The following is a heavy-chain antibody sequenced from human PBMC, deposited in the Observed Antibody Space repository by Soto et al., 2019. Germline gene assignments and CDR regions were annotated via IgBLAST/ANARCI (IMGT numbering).Heavy chain of an antibody. Sequence: QDQLVQSGGEVKKPGASVKVSCKASGYSFTNYGITWVRQAPGQGFEWMGWISAYNGDTNYAQKLQGRVTMTIDASTSTAYLELRSLRSDGTAVYYCARDRGVAPPVAGNTHYYYYMDVWGKGTTVTVSS. CDR3: ARDRGVAPPVAGNTHYYYYMDV. CDR2: ISAYNGDT. D-gene: IGHD6-19*01. CDR1: GYSFTNYG. V-gene: IGHV1-18*01. J-gene: IGHJ6*03.